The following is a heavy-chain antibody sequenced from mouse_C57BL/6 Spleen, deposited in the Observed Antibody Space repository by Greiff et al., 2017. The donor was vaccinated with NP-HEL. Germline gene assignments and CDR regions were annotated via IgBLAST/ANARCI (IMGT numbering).Heavy chain of an antibody. CDR2: IWGVGST. D-gene: IGHD1-1*01. Sequence: VKLVESGPGLVAPSQSLSITCTVSGFSLTSYGVDWVRQSPGKGLEWLGVIWGVGSTNYNSALKSRLSISKDNSKSQVFLKMNSLQTDDTAMYYCARNYGSSYGYFDVWGTGTTVTVSS. CDR1: GFSLTSYG. V-gene: IGHV2-6*01. J-gene: IGHJ1*03. CDR3: ARNYGSSYGYFDV.